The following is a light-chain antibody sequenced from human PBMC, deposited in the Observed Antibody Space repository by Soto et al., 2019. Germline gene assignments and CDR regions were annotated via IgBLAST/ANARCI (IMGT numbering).Light chain of an antibody. Sequence: DFQMTQSPSSLSASVGDRVTIICRASQNIATYLNWYEQKIGKAPKLLIYAASSLQSGVPTRFSGSGSGTDFTLTISSLQPEDFATYYCQQTYSSPWTFGQGTKVEIK. V-gene: IGKV1-39*01. J-gene: IGKJ1*01. CDR1: QNIATY. CDR2: AAS. CDR3: QQTYSSPWT.